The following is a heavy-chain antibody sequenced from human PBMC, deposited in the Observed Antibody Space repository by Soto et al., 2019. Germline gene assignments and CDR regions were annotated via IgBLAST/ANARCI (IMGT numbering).Heavy chain of an antibody. CDR1: GGSFSTYT. CDR2: IIPMFGII. CDR3: AILTPITGVC. V-gene: IGHV1-69*17. J-gene: IGHJ4*02. Sequence: QVLLVQSGAEVKKPGSSVKVSCKVSGGSFSTYTLTWVRQAPGQGLEWMGGIIPMFGIINYAQKFQGRVTITADRSTTTAYMELISLRSDDTAVYYCAILTPITGVCWGQGAQVTVSS. D-gene: IGHD5-12*01.